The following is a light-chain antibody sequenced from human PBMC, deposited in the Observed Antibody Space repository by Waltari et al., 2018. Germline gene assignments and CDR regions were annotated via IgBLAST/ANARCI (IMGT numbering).Light chain of an antibody. CDR2: KVS. J-gene: IGKJ1*01. Sequence: DVVMTPSPLSLPVTLGQPASIPCQSSQSLVHRDGKTYLNWFQQRPGQSPRRLIYKVSNRDSGVPDRFSGSGSGTDFTLKITRVEAEDVGVYYCMQGTHWPPTFGQGTKVGIK. CDR3: MQGTHWPPT. V-gene: IGKV2-30*02. CDR1: QSLVHRDGKTY.